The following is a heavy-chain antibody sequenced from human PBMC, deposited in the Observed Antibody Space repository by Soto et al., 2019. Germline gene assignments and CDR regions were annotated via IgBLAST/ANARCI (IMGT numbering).Heavy chain of an antibody. Sequence: PSETLSLTCTVSGGSISSSSYCWGWIRQPPGKGLEWIGSIYYSGSTYYNPSLKSRVTISVDTSKNQFSLKLSSVTAADTAVYYCARGYCSGGSCFYYYYYYYMDVWGKGTTVTVSS. V-gene: IGHV4-39*01. D-gene: IGHD2-15*01. J-gene: IGHJ6*03. CDR3: ARGYCSGGSCFYYYYYYYMDV. CDR2: IYYSGST. CDR1: GGSISSSSYC.